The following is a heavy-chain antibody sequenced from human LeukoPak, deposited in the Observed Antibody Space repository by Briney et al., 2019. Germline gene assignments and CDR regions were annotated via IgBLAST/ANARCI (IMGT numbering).Heavy chain of an antibody. Sequence: GGSLRLSCAASGFTFRSYAMSWVRQAPGKGLEWVSAISGSGGGTYYADYVKGRFTISRDNSKNTLYLQVNSLRAEDTAVYYCAKYRGLRYYDDWGQGTLVTVSS. J-gene: IGHJ4*02. CDR2: ISGSGGGT. CDR3: AKYRGLRYYDD. D-gene: IGHD3-22*01. V-gene: IGHV3-23*01. CDR1: GFTFRSYA.